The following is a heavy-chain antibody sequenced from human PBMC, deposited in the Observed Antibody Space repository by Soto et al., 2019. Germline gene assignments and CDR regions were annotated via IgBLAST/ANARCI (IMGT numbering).Heavy chain of an antibody. J-gene: IGHJ3*02. CDR3: ARGYCSGGTCDNAFDI. Sequence: QVQLVQSGAEVKKPGSSVKVSCKTSGGTFGDYSISWVRQAPGQGLEWMGRIIPILGIVNNAQNLQGRVTITADKSTRTASMELSSLRSEDTAVYYCARGYCSGGTCDNAFDIWGQGTMVIVSS. CDR1: GGTFGDYS. V-gene: IGHV1-69*02. CDR2: IIPILGIV. D-gene: IGHD2-15*01.